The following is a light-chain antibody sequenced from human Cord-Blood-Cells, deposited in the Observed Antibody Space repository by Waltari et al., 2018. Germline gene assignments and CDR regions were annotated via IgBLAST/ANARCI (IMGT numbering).Light chain of an antibody. Sequence: QSALTQPASVSGSPGQSITIPCTGTSSDVGGYNSVSWSQPHPGKAPKLMIYDVSNRSSGVSNRFSGSKSGNTASLTISGLQAEDEADYYCSSYTSSSTLVFGGGTKLTVL. CDR3: SSYTSSSTLV. J-gene: IGLJ2*01. V-gene: IGLV2-14*01. CDR1: SSDVGGYNS. CDR2: DVS.